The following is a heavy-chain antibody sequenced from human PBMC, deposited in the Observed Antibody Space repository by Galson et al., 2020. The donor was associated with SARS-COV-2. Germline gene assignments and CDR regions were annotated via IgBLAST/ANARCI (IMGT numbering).Heavy chain of an antibody. CDR2: TSRSSNHT. D-gene: IGHD3-16*01. V-gene: IGHV3-21*01. Sequence: GRSLRLSCAASGFTFSGYRMNWVRQAPGKGLEWVSSTSRSSNHTYYADSVEGRLTISRDNARNSLYLQMNTLRAEDTAVYYCARVVTFGGVTYGMDVCGQGTTVTVSS. J-gene: IGHJ6*02. CDR3: ARVVTFGGVTYGMDV. CDR1: GFTFSGYR.